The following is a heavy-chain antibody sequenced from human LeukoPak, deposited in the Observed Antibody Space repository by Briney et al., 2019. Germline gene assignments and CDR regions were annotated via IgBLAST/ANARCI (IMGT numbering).Heavy chain of an antibody. J-gene: IGHJ4*02. D-gene: IGHD3-22*01. CDR3: ARDNRGAYDSSGYYKNFDY. CDR2: ISYDGSNK. CDR1: GFTFSSYA. V-gene: IGHV3-30-3*01. Sequence: GRSLRLSCAASGFTFSSYAMHWVRQAPGKGLEWVAVISYDGSNKYYADSVKGRFTISRDNSKNTLYLQMNSLRAEDTAVYYCARDNRGAYDSSGYYKNFDYWGQGTLVTVSS.